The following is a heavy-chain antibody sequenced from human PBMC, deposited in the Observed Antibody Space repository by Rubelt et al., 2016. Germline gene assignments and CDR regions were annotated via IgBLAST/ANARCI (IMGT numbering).Heavy chain of an antibody. CDR2: ISGSGGCT. Sequence: EVQLVESGGGLVQPCGSLRLSCAASGFTFSSYAMSCVLQAPGKGLEWVSAISGSGGCTFFSDSCKGRFTISRDNSKNTLYLQMNSLGAEDTAVYYCAKIVATIFGWGQGNMVSVSS. CDR3: AKIVATIFG. D-gene: IGHD5-12*01. J-gene: IGHJ4*02. CDR1: GFTFSSYA. V-gene: IGHV3-23*04.